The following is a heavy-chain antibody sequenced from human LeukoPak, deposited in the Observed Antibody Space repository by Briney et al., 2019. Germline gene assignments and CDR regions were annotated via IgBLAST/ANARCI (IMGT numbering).Heavy chain of an antibody. V-gene: IGHV4-34*01. Sequence: SETLSLTCAVYGGSFSGYYWSWIRQPPRKGLEWIGEINHSGSTNYNPSLKSRVTISVDTSKNQFSLKLSSVTAADTAVYYCARGLYYSRAFDIWGQGTMVTVSS. CDR2: INHSGST. J-gene: IGHJ3*02. D-gene: IGHD3-10*01. CDR1: GGSFSGYY. CDR3: ARGLYYSRAFDI.